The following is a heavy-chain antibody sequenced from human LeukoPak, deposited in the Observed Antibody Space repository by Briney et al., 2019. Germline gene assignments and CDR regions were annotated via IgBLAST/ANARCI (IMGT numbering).Heavy chain of an antibody. CDR1: GGSFSGYY. J-gene: IGHJ4*02. CDR3: ARVSRRLFQVHYFDY. D-gene: IGHD3-22*01. Sequence: PSETLSLTCAVYGGSFSGYYWSWIRQPPGKGLEWIGEINHSGSTNYNPSLKSRVTISVDTSKNQFSLKLSSVTAADTAVYYCARVSRRLFQVHYFDYWGQGTLVTVSS. CDR2: INHSGST. V-gene: IGHV4-34*01.